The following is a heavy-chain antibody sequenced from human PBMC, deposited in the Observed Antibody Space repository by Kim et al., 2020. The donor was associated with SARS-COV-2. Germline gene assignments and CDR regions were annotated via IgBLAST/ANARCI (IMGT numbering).Heavy chain of an antibody. CDR3: ARLQSSSWYFDY. J-gene: IGHJ4*02. Sequence: SETLSLTCTVSGGSISPISSSSSYYWGWIRQSPGKGLEWIGSVYHSGNTYYNPSLKSRINISVDTSKNQFSLKLSSVTAADTAVYYCARLQSSSWYFDYWGQGTLVTVSS. V-gene: IGHV4-39*01. D-gene: IGHD6-13*01. CDR2: VYHSGNT. CDR1: GGSISPISSSSSYY.